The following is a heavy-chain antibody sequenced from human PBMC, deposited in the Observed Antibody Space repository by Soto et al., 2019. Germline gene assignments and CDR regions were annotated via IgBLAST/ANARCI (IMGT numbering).Heavy chain of an antibody. CDR2: INAGNGNT. CDR3: ARSAGITIFGVAYYYYMDV. Sequence: ASVKVSCKASGYTFTSYAMHWVRQAPGQRLEWMGWINAGNGNTKYSQKFQGRVTITRDTSASTAYMELSSLRSEDTAVYYCARSAGITIFGVAYYYYMDVWGKGTTVTVSS. J-gene: IGHJ6*03. V-gene: IGHV1-3*01. CDR1: GYTFTSYA. D-gene: IGHD3-3*01.